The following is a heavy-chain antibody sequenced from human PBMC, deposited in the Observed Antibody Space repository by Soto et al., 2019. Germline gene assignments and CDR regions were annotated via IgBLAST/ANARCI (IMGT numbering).Heavy chain of an antibody. Sequence: GASVKVSCKASGGTFSSYAISWVRQAPGQGLEWMGGISAYNGNTNYAQKLQGRVTMTTDTSTSTAYMELRSLRSDDTAVYYCARENFYYYYMDVWGKGTTVTVS. CDR3: ARENFYYYYMDV. J-gene: IGHJ6*03. CDR1: GGTFSSYA. V-gene: IGHV1-18*01. CDR2: ISAYNGNT.